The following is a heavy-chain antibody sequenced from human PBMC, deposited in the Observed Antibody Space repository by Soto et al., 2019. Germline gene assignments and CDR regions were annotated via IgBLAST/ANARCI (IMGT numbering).Heavy chain of an antibody. V-gene: IGHV1-58*02. CDR1: GFTFTSSA. CDR3: GAPLYDPHTPVPIGRDVFDI. Sequence: SVKVSCKASGFTFTSSAMQWVQQARGQRLERIGWIVVGSGNTNYAQKFQERVTITRDMSTSTAYMELSSLRSEDTAVYYCGAPLYDPHTPVPIGRDVFDIGGQGTVVTVSS. CDR2: IVVGSGNT. J-gene: IGHJ3*02. D-gene: IGHD5-12*01.